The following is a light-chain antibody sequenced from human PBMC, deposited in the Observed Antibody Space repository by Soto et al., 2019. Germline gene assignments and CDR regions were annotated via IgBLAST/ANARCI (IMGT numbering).Light chain of an antibody. V-gene: IGLV2-8*01. Sequence: QSVLTQPPSASGSPGQSVTISCTGTSSDVGGYDYVSWYQQHPGKAPKLMIYEVTIRPSGVSDRFSGSKSGNTASLTVSGLQAEDEADYYCLLAYGGGRPYVFGTGTKLTVL. CDR2: EVT. CDR1: SSDVGGYDY. J-gene: IGLJ1*01. CDR3: LLAYGGGRPYV.